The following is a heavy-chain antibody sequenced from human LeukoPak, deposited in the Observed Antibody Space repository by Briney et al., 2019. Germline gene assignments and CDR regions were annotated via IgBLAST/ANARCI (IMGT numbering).Heavy chain of an antibody. J-gene: IGHJ3*02. CDR3: ARGTYCNSTSCYSHAFDI. D-gene: IGHD2-2*02. CDR2: VGTVGDT. V-gene: IGHV3-13*01. CDR1: GFTFSNYD. Sequence: GGSLRLSCAASGFTFSNYDMHWVRQATGKGLEWVSAVGTVGDTYYPGSVKGRFIIYRENAKNSLYLQMNSLRAGDTAVYYCARGTYCNSTSCYSHAFDIWGQGTMVTVSS.